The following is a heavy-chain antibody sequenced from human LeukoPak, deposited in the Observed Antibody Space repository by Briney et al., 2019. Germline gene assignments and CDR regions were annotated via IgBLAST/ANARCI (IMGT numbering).Heavy chain of an antibody. V-gene: IGHV1-18*01. CDR2: ISAYNGNT. J-gene: IGHJ4*02. Sequence: ASVKVSCRASGYTFTSYGISWVRQAPGQGLEWMGWISAYNGNTNYAQKPQGRVTMTTDTSTSTAYMELRSLRSDDTAVYYCARGMRYSGYVVFGYWGQGTLVTVSS. CDR3: ARGMRYSGYVVFGY. D-gene: IGHD5-12*01. CDR1: GYTFTSYG.